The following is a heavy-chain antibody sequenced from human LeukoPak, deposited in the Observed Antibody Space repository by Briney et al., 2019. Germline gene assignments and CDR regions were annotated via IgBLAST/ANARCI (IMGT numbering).Heavy chain of an antibody. D-gene: IGHD6-13*01. Sequence: SETLSLTCTVSGVSISSYYWSWIRQPPGKGLELIGYIYYSGSTNYNPSLKSRVTISVDTSKNQLSLKLSSVTAADTAVYHCARFSVAAAGTGWFDPWGQGTLVTVSA. V-gene: IGHV4-59*01. CDR2: IYYSGST. CDR3: ARFSVAAAGTGWFDP. J-gene: IGHJ5*02. CDR1: GVSISSYY.